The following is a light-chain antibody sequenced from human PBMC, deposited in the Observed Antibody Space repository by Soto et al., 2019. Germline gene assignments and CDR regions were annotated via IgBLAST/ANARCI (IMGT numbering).Light chain of an antibody. V-gene: IGKV1-17*01. Sequence: DIQMTQSPSSLSASVGDRVTITCRASQDIRNYLGWYQQKPGKAPKRLIYATSSLQSGVTSRFRGSGSGTAFNLKISSLQPEDFATYYCLQQNSYPRTFGQGTKVEIK. CDR2: ATS. CDR3: LQQNSYPRT. J-gene: IGKJ1*01. CDR1: QDIRNY.